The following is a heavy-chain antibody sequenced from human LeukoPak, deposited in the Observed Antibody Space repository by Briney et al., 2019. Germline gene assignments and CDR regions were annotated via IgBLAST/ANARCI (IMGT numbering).Heavy chain of an antibody. Sequence: SETLSLTCTVSGGSISSYYWSWIRQPAGKGLEWIGRIYTSGSTNYNPSLKSRVTISVDKSKNQFSLKRSSVTAADTAVYYCAGTYYYDSSGYYYRYWGQGALVTVSS. J-gene: IGHJ4*02. D-gene: IGHD3-22*01. V-gene: IGHV4-4*07. CDR2: IYTSGST. CDR3: AGTYYYDSSGYYYRY. CDR1: GGSISSYY.